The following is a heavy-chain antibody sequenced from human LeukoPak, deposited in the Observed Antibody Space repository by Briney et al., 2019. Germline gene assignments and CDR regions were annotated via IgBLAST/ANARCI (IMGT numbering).Heavy chain of an antibody. Sequence: GGSLRLSCAASGFSFRNYAMSWVRQAPGKGLEWVSAISGSGGSSYYADSVKGRFTISRDNSKNTLYLQMNSLRAEDTALYYCTKDGPAGGGSCWEYWGQEAPVTVSS. CDR2: ISGSGGSS. CDR1: GFSFRNYA. CDR3: TKDGPAGGGSCWEY. D-gene: IGHD2-15*01. V-gene: IGHV3-23*01. J-gene: IGHJ4*02.